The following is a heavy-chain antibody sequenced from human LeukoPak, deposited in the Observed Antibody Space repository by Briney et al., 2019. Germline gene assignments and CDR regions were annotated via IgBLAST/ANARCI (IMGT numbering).Heavy chain of an antibody. Sequence: ASVKVSFKTSVYSFTGNYMYWVWQAPGQGLELMRLINPKNGGTNYPQKFQGRVTMTTDTSVGTAYMELSSLPSNDTPVYYCARKGAYFHYGGQGTLVTVSS. J-gene: IGHJ4*02. CDR2: INPKNGGT. CDR3: ARKGAYFHY. CDR1: VYSFTGNY. V-gene: IGHV1-2*02.